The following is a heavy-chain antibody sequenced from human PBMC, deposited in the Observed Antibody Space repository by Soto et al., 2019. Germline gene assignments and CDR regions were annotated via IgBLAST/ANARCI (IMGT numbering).Heavy chain of an antibody. V-gene: IGHV4-59*08. J-gene: IGHJ5*02. CDR2: IHHSGST. CDR1: GDSIRSDYYH. Sequence: SETLCLTCTVSGDSIRSDYYHWTWIRQSPGKGLEWIGYIHHSGSTNYNPSLKSRVTISVDTSKNQFSLKLSSVTAADTAVYYCARQEAAGPKKDNWFDPWGQGTLVTVSS. CDR3: ARQEAAGPKKDNWFDP. D-gene: IGHD6-13*01.